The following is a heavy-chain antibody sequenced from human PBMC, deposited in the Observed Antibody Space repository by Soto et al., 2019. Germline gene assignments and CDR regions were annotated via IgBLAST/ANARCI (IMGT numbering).Heavy chain of an antibody. CDR2: IYYSGST. V-gene: IGHV4-39*01. Sequence: SETLSLTCTVSGGSISSSSYYWGWIRQPPGKGLEWIGSIYYSGSTYYNPSLKSRVTISVDTSKNQFSLKLSSVTAADTAVYYCATTASVEEIAARAFDYWGQGTLVTVSS. CDR1: GGSISSSSYY. J-gene: IGHJ4*02. D-gene: IGHD6-6*01. CDR3: ATTASVEEIAARAFDY.